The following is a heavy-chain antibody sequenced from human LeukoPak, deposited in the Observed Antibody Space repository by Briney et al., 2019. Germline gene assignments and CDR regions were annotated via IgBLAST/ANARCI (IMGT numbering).Heavy chain of an antibody. J-gene: IGHJ4*02. CDR3: ARDPSNTSGRYIYFDS. CDR2: ISSYNGDA. D-gene: IGHD6-19*01. CDR1: GYTFTRYA. V-gene: IGHV1-18*04. Sequence: ASVKVSCKASGYTFTRYAISWVRQAPGQGLEWMGLISSYNGDANYAQNLQGRVTMTRDTSTSTAYMELRSLRSDDTAVYYCARDPSNTSGRYIYFDSWSQGTLVTVSS.